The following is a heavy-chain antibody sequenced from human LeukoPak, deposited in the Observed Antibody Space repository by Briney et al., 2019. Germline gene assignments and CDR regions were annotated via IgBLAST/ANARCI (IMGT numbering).Heavy chain of an antibody. V-gene: IGHV1-2*02. J-gene: IGHJ6*02. D-gene: IGHD6-19*01. CDR1: GYTFTGYY. Sequence: ASVKVSCKASGYTFTGYYMHWVRQAPGQGLEWMGWINPNSGGTNYAQKFQGRVTMTRDTSISTAYMELSGLRPDDTAVYYCARLSSGPRLDYYYGMDVWGQGTTVTVSS. CDR3: ARLSSGPRLDYYYGMDV. CDR2: INPNSGGT.